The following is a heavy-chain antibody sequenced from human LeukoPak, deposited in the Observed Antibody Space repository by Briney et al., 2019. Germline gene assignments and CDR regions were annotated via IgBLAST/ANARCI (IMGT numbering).Heavy chain of an antibody. Sequence: TGGSLRLSCVASGFTFDDHAMHWVRQAPGKGLEWVSSTSWYSGNIGYADSVKGRFSISRDNAKNTLYLEMNSLRTDDTALYFCARDVWRRAFYYAMDVWGLGTTVAVSS. CDR1: GFTFDDHA. CDR3: ARDVWRRAFYYAMDV. J-gene: IGHJ6*02. CDR2: TSWYSGNI. D-gene: IGHD2-21*01. V-gene: IGHV3-9*01.